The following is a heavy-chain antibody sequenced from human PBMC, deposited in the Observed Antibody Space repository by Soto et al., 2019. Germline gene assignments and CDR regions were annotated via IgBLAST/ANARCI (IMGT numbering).Heavy chain of an antibody. CDR1: GFTFRNYG. D-gene: IGHD5-12*01. J-gene: IGHJ4*02. Sequence: PGGSLRLSCVVSGFTFRNYGMHWVRQAPGKGLEWVAFISNDARNTYYADPVKGRFTSSRDNSKNTVYLQMDSLRPEDTAVYFCVKPGYAGISPDPNYFDYWGQGSLVTVSS. CDR2: ISNDARNT. V-gene: IGHV3-30*18. CDR3: VKPGYAGISPDPNYFDY.